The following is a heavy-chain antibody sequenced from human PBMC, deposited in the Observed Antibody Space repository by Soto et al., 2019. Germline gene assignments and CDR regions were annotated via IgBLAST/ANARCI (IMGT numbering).Heavy chain of an antibody. CDR3: ARDDYIWGSYRVFDY. D-gene: IGHD3-16*02. CDR1: GGSISSSSYY. J-gene: IGHJ4*02. V-gene: IGHV4-39*02. Sequence: SETLSLTCTVSGGSISSSSYYWGWIRQPPGKGLEWIGSIYYSGSTYYNPSLKSRVTISVDTSKNQFSLKLSSVTAADTAVYYCARDDYIWGSYRVFDYWGQGTLVTVSS. CDR2: IYYSGST.